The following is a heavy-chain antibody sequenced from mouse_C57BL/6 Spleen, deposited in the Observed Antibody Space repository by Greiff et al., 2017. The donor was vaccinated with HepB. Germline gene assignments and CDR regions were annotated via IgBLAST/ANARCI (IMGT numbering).Heavy chain of an antibody. J-gene: IGHJ3*01. D-gene: IGHD4-1*01. CDR1: GYTFTSYG. Sequence: QVQLQQSGAELARPGASVKLSCKASGYTFTSYGISWVKQRTGQGLEWIGEIYPRSGNTYYNEKFKGKATLTADKSSSTAYMELRSLTSEDSAVYFCARKEGTGKPWFAYWGQGTLVTVSA. CDR2: IYPRSGNT. CDR3: ARKEGTGKPWFAY. V-gene: IGHV1-81*01.